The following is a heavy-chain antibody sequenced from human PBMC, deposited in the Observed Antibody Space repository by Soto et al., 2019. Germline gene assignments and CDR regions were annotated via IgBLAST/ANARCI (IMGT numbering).Heavy chain of an antibody. CDR2: ISYDGSNK. D-gene: IGHD3-3*01. Sequence: PGGSLRLSCAASGFTFSSCAMHWVRQAPGKGLEWVALISYDGSNKYYADSVKGRFTISRDNSKNTLYLQMNSLRAEDTAVYYCARDKRDLRFLEWSYYFDYWGQATLVTVSS. J-gene: IGHJ4*02. V-gene: IGHV3-30-3*01. CDR3: ARDKRDLRFLEWSYYFDY. CDR1: GFTFSSCA.